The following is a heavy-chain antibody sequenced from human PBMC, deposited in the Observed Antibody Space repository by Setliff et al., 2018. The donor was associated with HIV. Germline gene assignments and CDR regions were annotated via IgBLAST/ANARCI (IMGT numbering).Heavy chain of an antibody. CDR3: ARAASRNAWDIVVVPAARGGYNWFDP. J-gene: IGHJ5*02. CDR1: GYTFTDYY. CDR2: INPDSGGT. V-gene: IGHV1-2*02. D-gene: IGHD2-2*01. Sequence: ASVKVSCKASGYTFTDYYIHWVRQAPGQGLEWMGWINPDSGGTNFAQKFKGRVTMTRDTSISTTYLELTNLKSDDTAVFFCARAASRNAWDIVVVPAARGGYNWFDPWGQGTLVTVSS.